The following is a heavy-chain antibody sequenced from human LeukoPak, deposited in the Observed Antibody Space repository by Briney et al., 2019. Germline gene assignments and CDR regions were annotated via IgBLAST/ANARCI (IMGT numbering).Heavy chain of an antibody. Sequence: GGSLRLSCAASGFTFSSYSMNWVRQAPGKGLEWASSISSSSSYIYYADSVKGRFTISRDNAKNSLYLQMNSLRAEDTAVYYCARDERGYDSSGYYYVEGTFDYWGQGTLVTVSS. CDR2: ISSSSSYI. D-gene: IGHD3-22*01. CDR3: ARDERGYDSSGYYYVEGTFDY. V-gene: IGHV3-21*01. J-gene: IGHJ4*02. CDR1: GFTFSSYS.